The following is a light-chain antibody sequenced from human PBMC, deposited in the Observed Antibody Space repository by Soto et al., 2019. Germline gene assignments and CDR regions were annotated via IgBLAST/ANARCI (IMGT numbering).Light chain of an antibody. CDR1: QSVSNNY. CDR2: GAS. CDR3: QQYGSSIT. V-gene: IGKV3-20*01. Sequence: NVLKQSPGTLSLSTGERATLSCRASQSVSNNYLTWYQQKPGQAPRLLIYGASNRATGIPDRFSGSGSGTDFTLTISRLEPEDFAVYYCQQYGSSITFGQGTRLEIK. J-gene: IGKJ5*01.